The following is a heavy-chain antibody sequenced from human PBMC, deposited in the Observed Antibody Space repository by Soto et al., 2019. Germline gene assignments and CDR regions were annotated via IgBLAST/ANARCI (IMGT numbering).Heavy chain of an antibody. CDR2: ISYDGSNK. V-gene: IGHV3-30-3*01. Sequence: HPGGSLRLSCAASGFTFSSYAMHWVRQAPGKGLEWVAVISYDGSNKYYADSVKGRFTISRDNSKNTLYLQMNSLRAEDTAVYYCARDKGYQALEYYFDYWGQGTLVTVSS. CDR1: GFTFSSYA. CDR3: ARDKGYQALEYYFDY. D-gene: IGHD2-2*01. J-gene: IGHJ4*02.